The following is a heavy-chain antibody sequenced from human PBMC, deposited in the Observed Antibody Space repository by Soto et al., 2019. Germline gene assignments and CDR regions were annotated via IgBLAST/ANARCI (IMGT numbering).Heavy chain of an antibody. V-gene: IGHV3-30-3*01. Sequence: QVQLVESGGGVVQPGRSLRLSCAASGFTFSSYAMHWVRQAPGKGLEWVAVISYDGSNKYYADSVKGRFTISRDNSKNTLYLQMNSLRAEDTAVYYCAREPVGQWLGGAASHMDVWGQGTTVTVSS. CDR2: ISYDGSNK. D-gene: IGHD6-19*01. CDR1: GFTFSSYA. CDR3: AREPVGQWLGGAASHMDV. J-gene: IGHJ6*02.